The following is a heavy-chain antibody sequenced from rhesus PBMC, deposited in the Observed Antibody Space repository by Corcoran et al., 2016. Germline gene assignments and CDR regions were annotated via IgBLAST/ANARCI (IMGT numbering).Heavy chain of an antibody. CDR2: IYGSGSST. CDR3: ASGNWYFDL. CDR1: GGSISSSY. J-gene: IGHJ2*01. D-gene: IGHD1-44*01. Sequence: QLQLQESGPGLVKPSETLSVTCAVSGGSISSSYWSWIRQAPGKGLEWIGYIYGSGSSTTYNPSLKSRVTLSVDTSKTQLSLKLSSVTTADTAVYYCASGNWYFDLWGPGTPSTISS. V-gene: IGHV4-169*01.